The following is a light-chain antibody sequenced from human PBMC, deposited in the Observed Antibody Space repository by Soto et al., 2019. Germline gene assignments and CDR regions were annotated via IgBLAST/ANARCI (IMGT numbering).Light chain of an antibody. Sequence: VMTQSQDTLGVSPGETVTLSCRASNSLSDNLAWYQQKTGQPPRLLIFRASSRASGNPARFSGGGSGTEFTLTISRLQSEDFAVYYFQQYGNGPSCTCAPVTKFDIK. J-gene: IGKJ1*01. V-gene: IGKV3-15*01. CDR2: RAS. CDR1: NSLSDN. CDR3: QQYGNGPSCT.